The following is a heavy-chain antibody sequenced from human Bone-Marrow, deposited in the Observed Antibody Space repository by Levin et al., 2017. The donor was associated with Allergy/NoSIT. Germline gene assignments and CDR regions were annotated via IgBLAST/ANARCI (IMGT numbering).Heavy chain of an antibody. J-gene: IGHJ6*02. CDR1: GFTFSSYW. CDR2: INSDGSST. CDR3: ARAESPFNDFWTPRGLWGMDV. D-gene: IGHD3-3*01. Sequence: GGSLRLSCAASGFTFSSYWMHWVRQAPGKGLVWVSRINSDGSSTSYADSVKGRFTISRDNAKNTLYLQMNSLRAEDTAVYYCARAESPFNDFWTPRGLWGMDVWGQGTTVTVSS. V-gene: IGHV3-74*01.